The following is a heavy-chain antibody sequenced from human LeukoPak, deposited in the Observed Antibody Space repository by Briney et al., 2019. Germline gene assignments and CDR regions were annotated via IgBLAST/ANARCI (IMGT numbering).Heavy chain of an antibody. CDR2: ISRSSSSSTI. V-gene: IGHV3-48*01. CDR3: AKDKAYSGDY. Sequence: GGSLRLSCAASGFTFSFYSMNWVRQAPGKGLEWVSYISRSSSSSTIYYADSVKGRFTISRDNSKNTLYLQMNSLRAEDTAVYYCAKDKAYSGDYWGQGTLVTVSS. D-gene: IGHD6-13*01. J-gene: IGHJ4*02. CDR1: GFTFSFYS.